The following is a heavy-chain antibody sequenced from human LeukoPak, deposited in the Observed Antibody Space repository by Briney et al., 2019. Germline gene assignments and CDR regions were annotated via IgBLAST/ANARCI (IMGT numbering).Heavy chain of an antibody. V-gene: IGHV3-74*01. D-gene: IGHD1-1*01. J-gene: IGHJ4*02. Sequence: GSLRPSCAASGFNFNDYWMHWVRQGPGKGPGWVSRNNSDGRSKDYADSVKGRFTISRDNARNSLYLQMNSLRAEDTAVYYCARDTTGDAGGVFDSWGQGTLVTVSS. CDR3: ARDTTGDAGGVFDS. CDR1: GFNFNDYW. CDR2: NNSDGRSK.